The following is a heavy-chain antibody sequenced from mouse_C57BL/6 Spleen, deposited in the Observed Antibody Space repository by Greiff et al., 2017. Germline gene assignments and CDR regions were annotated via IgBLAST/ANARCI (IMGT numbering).Heavy chain of an antibody. D-gene: IGHD2-3*01. CDR3: ARPDGYYDYFDY. J-gene: IGHJ2*01. Sequence: EVQLQESGGGLVQPGGSLSLSCAASGFTFTDYYMSWVRQPPGKALEWLGFIRNKANGYTTEYSASVKGRFTISRDNSQSILYLQMNALRAEDSATYYCARPDGYYDYFDYWGQGTTLTVSS. CDR2: IRNKANGYTT. V-gene: IGHV7-3*01. CDR1: GFTFTDYY.